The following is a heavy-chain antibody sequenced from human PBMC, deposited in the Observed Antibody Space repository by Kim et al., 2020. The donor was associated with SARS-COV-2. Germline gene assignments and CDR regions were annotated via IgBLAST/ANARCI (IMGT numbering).Heavy chain of an antibody. Sequence: SVKVSCKASGGTFSSYAISWVRQAPGQGLEWMGGIIPIFGTANYAQKFQGRVTITAEESTSTAYMELSSLRSEDTAVYYCASGGLYSSSTDYWGQGTLVTVSS. J-gene: IGHJ4*02. V-gene: IGHV1-69*13. CDR2: IIPIFGTA. CDR3: ASGGLYSSSTDY. D-gene: IGHD6-13*01. CDR1: GGTFSSYA.